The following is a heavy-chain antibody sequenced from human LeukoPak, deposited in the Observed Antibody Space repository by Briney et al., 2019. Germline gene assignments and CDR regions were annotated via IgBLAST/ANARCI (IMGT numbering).Heavy chain of an antibody. Sequence: SQTLSLTRTVSGGSISSGGYYWSWIRQHPGKGLEWIGYIYYSGSTYYNPSLKSRVTISVDTSKNQFSLKLSSVTAADTAVYYCARLTVVVAAVDYWGQGTLVTVSS. CDR1: GGSISSGGYY. CDR2: IYYSGST. V-gene: IGHV4-31*03. D-gene: IGHD2-15*01. J-gene: IGHJ4*02. CDR3: ARLTVVVAAVDY.